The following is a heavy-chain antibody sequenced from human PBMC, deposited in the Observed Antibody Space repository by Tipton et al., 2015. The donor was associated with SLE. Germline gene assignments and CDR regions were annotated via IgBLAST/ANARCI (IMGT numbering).Heavy chain of an antibody. V-gene: IGHV5-51*01. D-gene: IGHD4-17*01. J-gene: IGHJ3*02. CDR3: ARQPGDYVSSDAFDI. Sequence: QLVQSGPEVKKPGESLKISCKGSGYTFVSYWIGWVRQMPGKGLEWMGIIYPSDSDTRYSPSFQGQVTISADKSISTAYLQWSSLKASDTAMYYCARQPGDYVSSDAFDIWGQGTMVTVSS. CDR2: IYPSDSDT. CDR1: GYTFVSYW.